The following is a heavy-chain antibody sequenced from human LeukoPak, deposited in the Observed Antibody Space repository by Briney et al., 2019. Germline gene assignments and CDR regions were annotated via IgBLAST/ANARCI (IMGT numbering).Heavy chain of an antibody. V-gene: IGHV3-7*01. J-gene: IGHJ4*02. Sequence: TGGSLRLSCVASGIIFSSYWMAWVRQAQGKGLEWVANIKYDGTHKFYADSVKGRFTISRDNAKNSLFLEMNSLRADDTAVYFCASSHDSSGNDWGQGTLVTVSS. CDR1: GIIFSSYW. CDR2: IKYDGTHK. CDR3: ASSHDSSGND. D-gene: IGHD3-22*01.